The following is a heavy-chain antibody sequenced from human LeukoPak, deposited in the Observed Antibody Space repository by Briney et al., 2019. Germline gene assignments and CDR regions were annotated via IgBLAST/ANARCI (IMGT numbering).Heavy chain of an antibody. Sequence: PSETLSLTCTVSGGSISNSGYYWGWLRQPPGKGLERIGSIYYSGGTYYNPSLKSRVTIPVDTSKNEFSLKLSSVTAADTAFYFCARVGNWGSSDYWGRGTLVTVSS. CDR3: ARVGNWGSSDY. CDR2: IYYSGGT. V-gene: IGHV4-39*07. J-gene: IGHJ4*02. D-gene: IGHD7-27*01. CDR1: GGSISNSGYY.